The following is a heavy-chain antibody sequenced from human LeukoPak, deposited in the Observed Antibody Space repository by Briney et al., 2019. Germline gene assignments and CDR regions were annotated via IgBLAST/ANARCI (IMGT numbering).Heavy chain of an antibody. CDR1: GFTFSGYA. J-gene: IGHJ3*02. V-gene: IGHV3-30-3*01. CDR2: ISYDGSNK. Sequence: GGSLRLSCAASGFTFSGYAMHWVLQAPGKGLEWVAVISYDGSNKYHADSVKGRFTISRDNSKNTLYLQMNSLRAEDTAVYYCAREWELRLNAFDIWGQGTMVTVSS. D-gene: IGHD1-7*01. CDR3: AREWELRLNAFDI.